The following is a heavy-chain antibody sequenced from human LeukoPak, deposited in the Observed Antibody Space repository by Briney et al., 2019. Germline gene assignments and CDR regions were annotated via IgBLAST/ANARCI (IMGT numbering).Heavy chain of an antibody. D-gene: IGHD4-17*01. J-gene: IGHJ4*02. CDR2: ISDSGGRR. V-gene: IGHV3-23*01. CDR1: GFTFSSYA. CDR3: AKDREPTVTVLAY. Sequence: PGGSLRLSCAASGFTFSSYAMSWVRQAPGMGLEWVSAISDSGGRRYYADSVKGRFTISRDNSKTTLYLQMNSLRAEDTAVYYCAKDREPTVTVLAYWGQGTLVTVSS.